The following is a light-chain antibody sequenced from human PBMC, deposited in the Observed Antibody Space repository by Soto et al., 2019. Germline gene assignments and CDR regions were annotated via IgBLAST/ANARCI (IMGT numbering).Light chain of an antibody. CDR3: QQYYSTPRT. V-gene: IGKV4-1*01. CDR1: QSVLYSSNNKNY. Sequence: DIVMTQSPDSLAVSLGERATINCKSSQSVLYSSNNKNYLAWYQQKPGQPPKLIIYWASTRESGVPDRFSGSGSGTDFTLTISSLQAEDVAVYYCQQYYSTPRTFGQWTKVEIK. CDR2: WAS. J-gene: IGKJ1*01.